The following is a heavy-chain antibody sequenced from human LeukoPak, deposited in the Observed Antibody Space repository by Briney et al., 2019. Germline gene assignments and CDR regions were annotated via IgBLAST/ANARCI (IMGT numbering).Heavy chain of an antibody. CDR1: GGSFSGYY. V-gene: IGHV4-34*01. CDR2: INHSGST. D-gene: IGHD3-3*01. CDR3: ARKGYYDFWSGYYRGYYFDY. J-gene: IGHJ4*02. Sequence: SETLSLTCAVYGGSFSGYYWSWIRQPPGKGLEWVGEINHSGSTHYNPSLKSRVTISVDTSKNQFSLKLSSVTAADTAVYYCARKGYYDFWSGYYRGYYFDYWGQGTLVTVSS.